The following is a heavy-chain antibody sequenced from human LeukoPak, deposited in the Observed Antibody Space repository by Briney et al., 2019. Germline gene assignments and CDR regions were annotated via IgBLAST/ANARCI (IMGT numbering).Heavy chain of an antibody. Sequence: GGSLRLSCEASGFTFRSYDLHWGRQTAAKGLEWVGCIKSKAYGGTIDYAAPVKGRYTISRDDSKNTLYLQMNSLKTEDTAVYYCTTDYGSSISSYYYYGMDVWGQGTTVTVSS. CDR2: IKSKAYGGTI. D-gene: IGHD2-21*01. J-gene: IGHJ6*02. CDR1: GFTFRSYD. CDR3: TTDYGSSISSYYYYGMDV. V-gene: IGHV3-15*07.